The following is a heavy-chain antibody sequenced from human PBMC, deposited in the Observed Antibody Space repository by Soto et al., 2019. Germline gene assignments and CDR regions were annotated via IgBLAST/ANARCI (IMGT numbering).Heavy chain of an antibody. D-gene: IGHD3-16*01. V-gene: IGHV3-23*01. CDR2: ISGSGGST. CDR3: RLHLGELRAFDI. CDR1: GFTFSSYA. J-gene: IGHJ3*02. Sequence: GGSLRLSCAASGFTFSSYAMSWVRQAPGKGLEWVSAISGSGGSTYYADSVKGRFTISRDKSTSTAYMELSSLRSEDTAVHSCRLHLGELRAFDIWGQGTMVTVSS.